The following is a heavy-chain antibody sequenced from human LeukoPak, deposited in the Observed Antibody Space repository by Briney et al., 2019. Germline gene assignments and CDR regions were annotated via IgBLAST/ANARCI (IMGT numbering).Heavy chain of an antibody. V-gene: IGHV3-30-3*01. J-gene: IGHJ6*02. CDR1: GFTFSSYA. CDR3: ARDPAVFGVVRSYYGMDV. Sequence: GGSLRLSCAASGFTFSSYAMHWVRQAPGKGLEWAAVISYDGSNKYYADSVKGRFTISRDNSKNTLYLQMNSLRAEDTAVYYCARDPAVFGVVRSYYGMDVWGQGTTVTVSS. D-gene: IGHD3-3*01. CDR2: ISYDGSNK.